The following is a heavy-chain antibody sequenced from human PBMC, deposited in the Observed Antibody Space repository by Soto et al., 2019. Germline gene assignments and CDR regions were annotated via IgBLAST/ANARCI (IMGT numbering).Heavy chain of an antibody. CDR1: GYTFTSYA. CDR2: INAGNGNT. Sequence: QVQLVQSGAEEKKPGASVKVSCKASGYTFTSYAMHWVRQAPGQRLEWMGWINAGNGNTKYSQKLQGRVTLTRDTSANTAYMAPRSLRSEDTAVYYCASGLPLAADYWGQGTLVTVSS. V-gene: IGHV1-3*05. CDR3: ASGLPLAADY. J-gene: IGHJ4*02.